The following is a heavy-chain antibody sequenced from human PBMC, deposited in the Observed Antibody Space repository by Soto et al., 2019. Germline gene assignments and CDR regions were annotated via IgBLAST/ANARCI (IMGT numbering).Heavy chain of an antibody. Sequence: GGSLRLSCVASGFNFGNFGMHWVRQAPGKGLEWLTVISNDENIKQDSVRGRFAIARDNSKNTPYLHLTSLRAEDTAIYYCARGLRGVLDYWGQGTLVTVSS. CDR1: GFNFGNFG. CDR2: ISNDENIK. CDR3: ARGLRGVLDY. V-gene: IGHV3-33*01. D-gene: IGHD5-12*01. J-gene: IGHJ4*02.